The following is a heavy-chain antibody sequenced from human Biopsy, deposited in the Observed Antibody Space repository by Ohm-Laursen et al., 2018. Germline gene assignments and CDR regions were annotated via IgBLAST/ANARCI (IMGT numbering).Heavy chain of an antibody. CDR1: TGTFNSYG. CDR2: IIPILRTT. CDR3: AREAIGYQLPCDD. D-gene: IGHD2-2*01. Sequence: VASVKVSCNTPTGTFNSYGIIWVRQAPGQGLEWMGRIIPILRTTAYAQTFLGRVTITADPPTSTVDMELTSLTSDDTAVYFCAREAIGYQLPCDDWGQGTLVTVSS. V-gene: IGHV1-69*11. J-gene: IGHJ4*02.